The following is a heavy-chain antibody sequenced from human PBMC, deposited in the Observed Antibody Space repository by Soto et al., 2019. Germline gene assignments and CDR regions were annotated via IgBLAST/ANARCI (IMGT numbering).Heavy chain of an antibody. V-gene: IGHV3-49*03. D-gene: IGHD6-13*01. CDR3: TRDHTYTGYSSSWRQPDSDYYYYYMDV. CDR2: IRSKAYGGTT. Sequence: GGSLRLSCTASGFTFGDYAMSWFRQAPGKGLEWVGFIRSKAYGGTTEYAASVKGRFTISRDDSKSIAYLQMNSLKTEDTAVYYCTRDHTYTGYSSSWRQPDSDYYYYYMDVWGKGTTVTVSS. CDR1: GFTFGDYA. J-gene: IGHJ6*03.